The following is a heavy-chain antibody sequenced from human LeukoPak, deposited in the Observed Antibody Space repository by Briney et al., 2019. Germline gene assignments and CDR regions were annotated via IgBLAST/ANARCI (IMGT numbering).Heavy chain of an antibody. Sequence: SETLSLTCTVSGYSISSGYYWGWIRQPPGKGLEWIGSIYHSGSTYYNPSLKSRVTISVDTSKNQFSLKLSSVTAADTAVDYCASTWANMAVAGTSFDPWGQGTLVTVSS. D-gene: IGHD6-19*01. CDR3: ASTWANMAVAGTSFDP. V-gene: IGHV4-38-2*02. CDR1: GYSISSGYY. J-gene: IGHJ5*02. CDR2: IYHSGST.